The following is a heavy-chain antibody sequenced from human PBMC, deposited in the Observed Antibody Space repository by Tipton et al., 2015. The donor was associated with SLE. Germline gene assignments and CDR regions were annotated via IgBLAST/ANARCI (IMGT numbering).Heavy chain of an antibody. V-gene: IGHV4-59*11. CDR1: GGSISSHY. CDR2: IYYSGST. J-gene: IGHJ6*04. Sequence: TLSLTCTVSGGSISSHYWGWIRQPPGKGLEWIGYIYYSGSTNYNPSLKSRVTISVDTSKNQFSLKLSSVTAADTAVYYCARESPPVDVWGKGTTVTVSS. CDR3: ARESPPVDV.